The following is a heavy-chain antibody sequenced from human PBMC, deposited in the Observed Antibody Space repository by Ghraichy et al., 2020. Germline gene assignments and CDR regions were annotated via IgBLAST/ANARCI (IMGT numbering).Heavy chain of an antibody. CDR1: GGSISSGGYY. Sequence: LRLSCTVSGGSISSGGYYWSWIRQHPGKGLEWIGYIYYSGSTYYNPSLKSRVTISVDTSKNQFSLKLSSVTAADTAVYYCARGGYYDILTGPHMFDYWGQGTLVTVSS. J-gene: IGHJ4*02. CDR3: ARGGYYDILTGPHMFDY. D-gene: IGHD3-9*01. V-gene: IGHV4-31*03. CDR2: IYYSGST.